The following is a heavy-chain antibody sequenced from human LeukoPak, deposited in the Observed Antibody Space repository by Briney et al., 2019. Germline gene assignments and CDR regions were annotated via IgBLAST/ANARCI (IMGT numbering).Heavy chain of an antibody. V-gene: IGHV3-53*01. CDR3: ARIGHDLYQTFDS. J-gene: IGHJ5*01. CDR2: IYSGGTT. D-gene: IGHD1-1*01. CDR1: GFTVSRKY. Sequence: GGSLRLSCAASGFTVSRKYMSWVRQAPGKGLEWVSVIYSGGTTYYADSVKGRFTISRDNSKNTLYLQMNSLRAEDTAVYYCARIGHDLYQTFDSWGHGTLITVSS.